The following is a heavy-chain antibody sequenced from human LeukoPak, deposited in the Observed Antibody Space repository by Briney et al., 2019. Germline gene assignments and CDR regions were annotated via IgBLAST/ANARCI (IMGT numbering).Heavy chain of an antibody. D-gene: IGHD2-8*01. Sequence: ASVKVSCKASGYIFTGYYMHWVRQAPGQGLEWMGWINPNSGGTNYAQKFQGRVTMTRDTSISTAYMELSRLRSDDTAVYYCARAEVVLMVYAIGEAFDIWGQGTMVTVSS. CDR1: GYIFTGYY. CDR3: ARAEVVLMVYAIGEAFDI. V-gene: IGHV1-2*02. J-gene: IGHJ3*02. CDR2: INPNSGGT.